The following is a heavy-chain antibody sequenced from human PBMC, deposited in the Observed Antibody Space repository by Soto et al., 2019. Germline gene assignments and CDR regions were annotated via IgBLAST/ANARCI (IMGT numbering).Heavy chain of an antibody. V-gene: IGHV4-59*01. CDR2: IYYSGST. CDR1: GGSISSYY. D-gene: IGHD2-21*02. Sequence: SETLSLTCTVSGGSISSYYWSWIRQPPGKGLEWIGYIYYSGSTNYNPSLKSRVTISVDTSKNQFSLKLSSVTAADTAVYYCARVLAYCGGDCYSYFDYWGQGTLVTVSS. J-gene: IGHJ4*02. CDR3: ARVLAYCGGDCYSYFDY.